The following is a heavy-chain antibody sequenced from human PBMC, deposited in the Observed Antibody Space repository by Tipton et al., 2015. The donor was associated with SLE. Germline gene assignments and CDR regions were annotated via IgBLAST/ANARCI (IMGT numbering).Heavy chain of an antibody. CDR2: IYYSGST. J-gene: IGHJ3*02. CDR3: AKLWNNYYDAFDI. V-gene: IGHV4-59*12. CDR1: GGSISSSY. D-gene: IGHD2-21*01. Sequence: TLSLTCTVSGGSISSSYWGWIRQPAGKGLEWIGYIYYSGSTSYNPSLKSRVTLSIDTSKNHFSLRLTSVTAADTAVYYCAKLWNNYYDAFDIWGQGTTVSVSS.